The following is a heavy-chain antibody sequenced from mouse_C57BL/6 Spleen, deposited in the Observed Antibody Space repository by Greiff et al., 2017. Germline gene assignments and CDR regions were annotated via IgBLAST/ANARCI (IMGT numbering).Heavy chain of an antibody. CDR3: ARDGRDVEGFAY. CDR2: ISYDGSN. D-gene: IGHD3-3*01. V-gene: IGHV3-6*01. Sequence: EVKLVESGPGLVKPSQSLSLTCSVTGYSITSGYYWNWIRQFPGNKLEWMGYISYDGSNNYNPSLKNRISITRDTSKNQFFLKLNSVTTEDTATYYCARDGRDVEGFAYWGQGTLVTVSA. CDR1: GYSITSGYY. J-gene: IGHJ3*01.